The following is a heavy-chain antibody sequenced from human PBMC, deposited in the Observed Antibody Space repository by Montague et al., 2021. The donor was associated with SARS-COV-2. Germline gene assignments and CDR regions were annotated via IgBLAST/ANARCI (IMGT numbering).Heavy chain of an antibody. CDR3: ARGRRILLWFGELLSGGDYYGMDV. J-gene: IGHJ6*02. D-gene: IGHD3-10*01. Sequence: SETLSLTCAVYGGSLSGDHWSWIRQPPGKGLEWIGEINHSGSTNXNPSLKSRVTISVDTSKNQFSLKLSSVTAADTAVYYCARGRRILLWFGELLSGGDYYGMDVWGQGTTVTVSS. CDR2: INHSGST. V-gene: IGHV4-34*01. CDR1: GGSLSGDH.